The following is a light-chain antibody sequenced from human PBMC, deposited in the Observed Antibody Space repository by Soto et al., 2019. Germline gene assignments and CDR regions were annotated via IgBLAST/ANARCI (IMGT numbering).Light chain of an antibody. J-gene: IGKJ2*01. CDR1: QSISSY. V-gene: IGKV1-39*01. Sequence: DIQMTQSTSSLSASVRDRATITCRASQSISSYLNWYQQKPGKAPKLLIYAASSLQSGVPSRFSGSGPGTDFTLTISSLQPEDFATYYCQQSYSSPRTFGQGTKLEIK. CDR2: AAS. CDR3: QQSYSSPRT.